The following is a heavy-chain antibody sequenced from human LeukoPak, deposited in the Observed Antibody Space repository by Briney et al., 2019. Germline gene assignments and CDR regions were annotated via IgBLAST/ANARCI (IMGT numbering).Heavy chain of an antibody. CDR3: ARTPPFRPKPDQPNWFDP. CDR2: ISSSSSYI. D-gene: IGHD6-6*01. Sequence: PGGSLRLSCAASGFTFSSYSMNWVRQAPGKGLEWVSSISSSSSYIYYADSVKGRFTIPRDNAKNSLYLQMNSLRAEDTAVYYCARTPPFRPKPDQPNWFDPWGQGTLVTVSS. J-gene: IGHJ5*02. CDR1: GFTFSSYS. V-gene: IGHV3-21*01.